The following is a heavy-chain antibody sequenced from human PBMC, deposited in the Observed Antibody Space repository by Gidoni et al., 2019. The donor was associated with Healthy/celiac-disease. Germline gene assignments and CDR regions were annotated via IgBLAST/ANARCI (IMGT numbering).Heavy chain of an antibody. D-gene: IGHD3-22*01. Sequence: QITLKESGPTLVKPTQTLTLTCTFSGFSLSTSGVGVGWIRQPPGKALECLALIYWDDDKRYSPSLKSRLTITKDTSKNQVVLTMTNMDPVDTATYYCALATYYYDSSGYGYYFDYWGQGTLVTVSS. V-gene: IGHV2-5*02. CDR3: ALATYYYDSSGYGYYFDY. CDR1: GFSLSTSGVG. CDR2: IYWDDDK. J-gene: IGHJ4*02.